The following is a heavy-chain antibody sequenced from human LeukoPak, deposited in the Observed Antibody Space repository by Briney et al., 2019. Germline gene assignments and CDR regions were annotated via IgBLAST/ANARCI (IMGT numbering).Heavy chain of an antibody. D-gene: IGHD3-22*01. CDR3: ARAVYDSSGYYYDYYYYMDV. CDR2: ISSSGSTI. J-gene: IGHJ6*03. V-gene: IGHV3-48*04. CDR1: GFTFSSNS. Sequence: PGGSLRLSCAGSGFTFSSNSMNWVRQAPGKGLEWVSYISSSGSTIYYTDSVKGRFTISRDNAKNSLYLQMNSLRAEDTAVYYCARAVYDSSGYYYDYYYYMDVWGKGTTVTISS.